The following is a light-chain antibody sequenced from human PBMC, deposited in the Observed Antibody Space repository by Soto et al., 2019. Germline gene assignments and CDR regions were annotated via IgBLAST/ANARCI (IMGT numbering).Light chain of an antibody. CDR2: GAS. V-gene: IGKV3-20*01. CDR3: QQYGSSWT. CDR1: QSVSSN. J-gene: IGKJ1*01. Sequence: IVMTKSPATLSVSPGERATLSCRASQSVSSNLAWYQQNPGQPPRLLIYGASSRAAGVPDRFSGSGSGTDFTLTISRVEPEDSAVYYCQQYGSSWTFGQGTKVDIK.